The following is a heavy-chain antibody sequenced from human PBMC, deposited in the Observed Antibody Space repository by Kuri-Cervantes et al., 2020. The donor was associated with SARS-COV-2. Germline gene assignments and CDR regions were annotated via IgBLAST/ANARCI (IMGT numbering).Heavy chain of an antibody. D-gene: IGHD3-9*01. J-gene: IGHJ6*02. Sequence: GGSLRLSCAASGFTFSSYAMSWVRQAPGKGLEWVSSISSSSSYINYADSVKGRFTISRDNAKNSLYLQMNSLRAEDTAVYYCARDEDYDNYYYYGMDVWGQGTTVTVSS. V-gene: IGHV3-21*01. CDR2: ISSSSSYI. CDR1: GFTFSSYA. CDR3: ARDEDYDNYYYYGMDV.